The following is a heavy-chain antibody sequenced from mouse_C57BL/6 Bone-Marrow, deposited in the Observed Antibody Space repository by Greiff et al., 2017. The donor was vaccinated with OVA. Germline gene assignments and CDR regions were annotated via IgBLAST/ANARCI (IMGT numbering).Heavy chain of an antibody. CDR2: IYPRSGNT. Sequence: VQLQQSGAELARPGASVKLSCKASGYTFTSYGISWVKQRPGQGLEWIGEIYPRSGNTYYNEKFKGKATLTADKSSSTAYMELRSLTSEDSAVYFCARSSAYAMDYWGQGTSVTVSA. CDR1: GYTFTSYG. V-gene: IGHV1-81*01. CDR3: ARSSAYAMDY. J-gene: IGHJ4*01.